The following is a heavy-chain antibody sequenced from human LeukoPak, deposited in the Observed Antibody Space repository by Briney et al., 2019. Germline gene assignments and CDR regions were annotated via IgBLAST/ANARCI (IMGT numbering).Heavy chain of an antibody. D-gene: IGHD3-10*01. J-gene: IGHJ4*02. CDR3: AKVSGEFDY. V-gene: IGHV3-30*18. CDR2: ISYDGSNK. Sequence: GRSLRLSCAASGFTFSSYGMHWVRQAPGKGLEWVAVISYDGSNKYYADSVKGRFTISRDNSKNTLYLQMNSLRAEDTAAYYCAKVSGEFDYWGQGTLVTVSS. CDR1: GFTFSSYG.